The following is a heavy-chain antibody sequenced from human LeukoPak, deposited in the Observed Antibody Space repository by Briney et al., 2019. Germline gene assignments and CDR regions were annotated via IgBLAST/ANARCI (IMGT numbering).Heavy chain of an antibody. D-gene: IGHD3-10*01. V-gene: IGHV3-23*01. CDR2: ISGSGGST. J-gene: IGHJ4*02. CDR3: AREWSGFGELPDY. Sequence: SGGSLRLSCAASGFTFSSYAMSWVRQAPGKGLEWVSAISGSGGSTYYADSVKGRFTISRDNAKNTLYLQMNSLRVEDTAVYYCAREWSGFGELPDYWGQGTLVTVSS. CDR1: GFTFSSYA.